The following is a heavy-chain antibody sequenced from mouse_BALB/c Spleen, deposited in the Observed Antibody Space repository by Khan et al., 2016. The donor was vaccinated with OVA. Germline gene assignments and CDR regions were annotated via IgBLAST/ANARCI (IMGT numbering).Heavy chain of an antibody. Sequence: EVQLQESGPSLVKPSQTLSLTCSVTGDSITSGYWNWIRKFPGNKLEYMGYISSSDSTFYNPSLKSRISITRDTSKNQYYLQLNSVTIEDTATYYCARWNYRYDGYFDYWGQGTTLTVSS. CDR1: GDSITSGY. CDR3: ARWNYRYDGYFDY. D-gene: IGHD2-14*01. V-gene: IGHV3-8*02. J-gene: IGHJ2*01. CDR2: ISSSDST.